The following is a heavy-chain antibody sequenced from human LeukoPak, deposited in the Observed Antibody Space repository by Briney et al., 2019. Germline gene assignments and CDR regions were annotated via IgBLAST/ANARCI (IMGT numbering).Heavy chain of an antibody. CDR1: GGSISSYY. J-gene: IGHJ4*02. Sequence: SETLSLTCTVSGGSISSYYWSWIRQPPGKGPEWIGYIYYSGTTNYNPSLKSRVTISVDTSKNQFSLKLSSVTAADTAVYYCARGVYIAAAQYAYWGQGTLVTVSS. D-gene: IGHD6-13*01. V-gene: IGHV4-59*01. CDR3: ARGVYIAAAQYAY. CDR2: IYYSGTT.